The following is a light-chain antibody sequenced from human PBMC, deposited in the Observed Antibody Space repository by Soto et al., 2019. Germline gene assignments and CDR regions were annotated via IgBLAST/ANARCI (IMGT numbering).Light chain of an antibody. V-gene: IGLV1-40*01. CDR1: SPNIGAGSD. Sequence: QSVLTQPPSVSGAPGQRVSISCSGSSPNIGAGSDVHWYQQLPGTAPKLLIYGNRNRPSGVPDRFSGSKSGTSASLAITGLQTGDEADYYCGSWDSSLSAYVFGTGTKVTVL. J-gene: IGLJ1*01. CDR2: GNR. CDR3: GSWDSSLSAYV.